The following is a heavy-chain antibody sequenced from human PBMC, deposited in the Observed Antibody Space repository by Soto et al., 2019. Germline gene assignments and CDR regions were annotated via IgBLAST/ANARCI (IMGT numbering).Heavy chain of an antibody. CDR2: IYRSGDT. CDR1: GGSISSCDDS. J-gene: IGHJ1*01. Sequence: QLQLQESGSGLVQPSQTLSLTCAVSGGSISSCDDSWILILQPPGKGLEWIGYIYRSGDTYYNPSLTSRVTISIDTSKNQFSLSLNSLTAEDTAVYYCARGHDANDDWGQGTLVTVSS. V-gene: IGHV4-30-2*01. D-gene: IGHD5-12*01. CDR3: ARGHDANDD.